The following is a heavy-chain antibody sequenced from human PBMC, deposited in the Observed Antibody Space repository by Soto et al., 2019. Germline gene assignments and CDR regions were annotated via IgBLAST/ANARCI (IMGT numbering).Heavy chain of an antibody. D-gene: IGHD3-10*01. CDR1: GFSLSDLF. V-gene: IGHV3-72*01. Sequence: EVQLVESGGDLVQPGGSLRLSCAASGFSLSDLFIDWVRQAPGKGLEWVGRTKDKAYRYTTEYAASMKGRFTISRDESRNSLYLQMSSLKTEDTAVYYCASIRGVFGYWGQGTLVTVSS. J-gene: IGHJ4*02. CDR2: TKDKAYRYTT. CDR3: ASIRGVFGY.